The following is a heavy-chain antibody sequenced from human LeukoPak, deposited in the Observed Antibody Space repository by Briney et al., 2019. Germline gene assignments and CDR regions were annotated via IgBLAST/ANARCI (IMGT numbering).Heavy chain of an antibody. Sequence: TGGSLRLSCAASGFTFSSYAMSWVRQAPGKGLEWVSAISGSGGSTYYADSVKGRFTIPRDNSKNTLYLQMNSLRAEDTAVYYCANIWFGEYDFDYWGQGTLVTVSS. CDR1: GFTFSSYA. CDR2: ISGSGGST. V-gene: IGHV3-23*01. D-gene: IGHD3-10*01. CDR3: ANIWFGEYDFDY. J-gene: IGHJ4*02.